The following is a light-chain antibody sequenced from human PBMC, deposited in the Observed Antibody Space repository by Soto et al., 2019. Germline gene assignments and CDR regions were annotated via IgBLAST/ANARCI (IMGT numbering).Light chain of an antibody. CDR2: AAS. V-gene: IGKV1-27*01. J-gene: IGKJ3*01. Sequence: DIQMTQSPSSLSASVGDRVIITCRASQGIDNYLAWYQQRPGKVPKLLIYAASTLQSGVPSRFSGSGSGTDFTLTISSLEPEDFAVYYCQQGGNWPGFTFGPGTKVDIK. CDR3: QQGGNWPGFT. CDR1: QGIDNY.